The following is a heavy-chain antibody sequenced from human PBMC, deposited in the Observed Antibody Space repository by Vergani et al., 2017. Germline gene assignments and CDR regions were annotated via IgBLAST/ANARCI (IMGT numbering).Heavy chain of an antibody. J-gene: IGHJ6*03. V-gene: IGHV4-34*01. Sequence: QVQLQQWGGGLLKPSETLSLTCVVNGGSFTSYHWTWIRQSPGEGLEWVGDIDHTGRPDYIPSLKSRLTMSVDKSRNEFPLTLNSVTATDTAIYFCARVNTETNGHLYYYYYMDVWGKGTAVTVS. CDR1: GGSFTSYH. CDR2: IDHTGRP. CDR3: ARVNTETNGHLYYYYYMDV. D-gene: IGHD4-11*01.